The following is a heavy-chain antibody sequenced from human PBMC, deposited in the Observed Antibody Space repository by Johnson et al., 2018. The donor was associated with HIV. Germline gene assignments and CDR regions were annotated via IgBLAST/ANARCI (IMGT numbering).Heavy chain of an antibody. D-gene: IGHD6-13*01. CDR3: ARVRAAAVSDAFDI. J-gene: IGHJ3*02. CDR2: ISWNSGSI. CDR1: GFIFSNAW. Sequence: VQLVESGGGMVKPGGSLRLSCAASGFIFSNAWMSWVRQAPGKGLEWVSGISWNSGSIGYADSVKGRFTISRDNAKNSLYLQMNSLRAEDTALYYCARVRAAAVSDAFDIWGQGTMVTVSS. V-gene: IGHV3-20*04.